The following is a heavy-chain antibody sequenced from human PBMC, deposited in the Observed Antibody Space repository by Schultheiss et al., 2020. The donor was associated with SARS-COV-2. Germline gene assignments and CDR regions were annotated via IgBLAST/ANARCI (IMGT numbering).Heavy chain of an antibody. D-gene: IGHD2-15*01. V-gene: IGHV3-53*01. CDR1: GFTVSSNY. CDR2: IFPVGTT. J-gene: IGHJ6*02. CDR3: ARGDGRSYGMDV. Sequence: GGSLRLSCAASGFTVSSNYMNWVRQAPGKGLEWVSVIFPVGTTYYADSVKGRFTISRDNSKNTLYLQMSSLRAEDTAVYYCARGDGRSYGMDVWGQGTTVTVSS.